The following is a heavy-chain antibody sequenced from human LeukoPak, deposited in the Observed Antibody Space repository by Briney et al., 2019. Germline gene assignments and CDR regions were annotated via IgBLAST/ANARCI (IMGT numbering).Heavy chain of an antibody. CDR3: AKLNPAVVVVAATSDY. J-gene: IGHJ4*02. Sequence: GGSLRLSCAASGFTFSSYGMHWVRQAPDKGLEWVAFIRYDGSNKYYADSVKGRFTISRDNSKNTLYLQMNSLRAEDTAVYYCAKLNPAVVVVAATSDYWGQGTLVTVSS. V-gene: IGHV3-30*02. CDR1: GFTFSSYG. D-gene: IGHD2-15*01. CDR2: IRYDGSNK.